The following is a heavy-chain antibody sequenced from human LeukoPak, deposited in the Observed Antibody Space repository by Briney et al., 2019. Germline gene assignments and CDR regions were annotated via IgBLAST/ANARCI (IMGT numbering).Heavy chain of an antibody. CDR2: ISGSGGST. D-gene: IGHD6-19*01. Sequence: PGGSLRLSCAASGFSFSSYAMSWVRQAPGKGLEWVSAISGSGGSTYYADSVKGRFTISRDNSKNTLYLQMNSLRAEDTAVYYCAKHAVAGPSRYSFDYWGQGTLVTVSS. CDR1: GFSFSSYA. CDR3: AKHAVAGPSRYSFDY. J-gene: IGHJ4*02. V-gene: IGHV3-23*01.